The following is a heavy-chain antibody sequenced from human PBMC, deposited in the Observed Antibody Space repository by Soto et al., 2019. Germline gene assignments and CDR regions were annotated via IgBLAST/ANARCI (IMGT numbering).Heavy chain of an antibody. V-gene: IGHV3-13*01. Sequence: GGSLRLSCAASGFTFSSYDMHWVRQATGRGLEWVSAIGTAGDTYYPGSVKGRFTISRENAKNSLYLQMNSLRAEDTAVYYCARRVDSTVSYAFDIWGQGTMVTVSS. D-gene: IGHD3-22*01. J-gene: IGHJ3*02. CDR1: GFTFSSYD. CDR3: ARRVDSTVSYAFDI. CDR2: IGTAGDT.